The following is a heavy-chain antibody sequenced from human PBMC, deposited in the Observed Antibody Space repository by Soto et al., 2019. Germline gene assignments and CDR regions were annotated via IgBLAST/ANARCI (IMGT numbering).Heavy chain of an antibody. CDR2: ITGSCTYI. V-gene: IGHV3-21*06. CDR1: GFTFSTST. CDR3: ARGKWVGKRDEWYFDF. Sequence: GGSLRLSCTASGFTFSTSTMSWIRQAPGKGLEWVSSITGSCTYIYYAESMQGRFAVSRDNAQNCLYLQLNSLRAEDTAVYFCARGKWVGKRDEWYFDFWGQGTPVTVSS. J-gene: IGHJ4*02. D-gene: IGHD3-3*01.